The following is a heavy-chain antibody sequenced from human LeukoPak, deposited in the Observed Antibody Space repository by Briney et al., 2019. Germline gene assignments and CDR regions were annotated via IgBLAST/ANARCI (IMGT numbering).Heavy chain of an antibody. D-gene: IGHD6-19*01. J-gene: IGHJ3*02. CDR3: ARHRSGYAFDI. V-gene: IGHV4-59*08. Sequence: SETLSLTCTVSGGSISSYYWSWLRQPPGKGLEWIGYIYYSGSTNYNPSLKSRVTISVDTSKNQFSLKLSSVTAADTAVYYCARHRSGYAFDIWGQGTMVTVSS. CDR2: IYYSGST. CDR1: GGSISSYY.